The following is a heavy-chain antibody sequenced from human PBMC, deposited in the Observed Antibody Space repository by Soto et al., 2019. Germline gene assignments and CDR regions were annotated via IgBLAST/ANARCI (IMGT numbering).Heavy chain of an antibody. CDR2: IGGSGGST. CDR1: GFTFSNYA. J-gene: IGHJ4*02. V-gene: IGHV3-23*01. CDR3: AKDKSGYDSVVGVDY. Sequence: PGGSLRLSCAASGFTFSNYAINWVRQAPGKGLEWVSSIGGSGGSTYCANSVDGRFTISRDNSKNMLYLQMNSLRAEDTAVYYCAKDKSGYDSVVGVDYWGQGTLVTVSS. D-gene: IGHD5-12*01.